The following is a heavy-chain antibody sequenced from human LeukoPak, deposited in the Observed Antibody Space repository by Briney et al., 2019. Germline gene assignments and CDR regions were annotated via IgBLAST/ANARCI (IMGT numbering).Heavy chain of an antibody. D-gene: IGHD6-13*01. V-gene: IGHV4-4*07. CDR1: GGFISSYS. CDR3: ARGVASTGIGWFDP. J-gene: IGHJ5*02. CDR2: IYTSGST. Sequence: SETLSLTCTVSGGFISSYSWSWIRLDAGKGLEWTGRIYTSGSTNYNPSLKSRVTMSVDTSKNQFSLNLSSVTAADTAVYYCARGVASTGIGWFDPWGQGTLVTVSS.